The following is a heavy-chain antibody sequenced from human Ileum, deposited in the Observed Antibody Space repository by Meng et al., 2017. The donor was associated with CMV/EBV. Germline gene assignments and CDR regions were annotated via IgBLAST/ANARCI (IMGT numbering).Heavy chain of an antibody. CDR2: ITHSGRT. J-gene: IGHJ4*02. CDR1: GGSFTGYY. Sequence: QGQLQQWGAGLLKPWETRALTCAVFGGSFTGYYWSRFRQSPGKGLEWIGEITHSGRTSYNLSLKSRVTISVDMSKYQFSLKLTSVTAADTAIYYCARGLASGWPDYWGQGTLVTVSS. CDR3: ARGLASGWPDY. D-gene: IGHD3-10*01. V-gene: IGHV4-34*01.